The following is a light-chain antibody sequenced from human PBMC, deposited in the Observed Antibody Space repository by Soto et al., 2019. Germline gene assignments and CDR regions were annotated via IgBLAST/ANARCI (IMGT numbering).Light chain of an antibody. V-gene: IGKV1-5*03. J-gene: IGKJ2*01. Sequence: DIQMTQFPSTLSASVRDRVTITCRASQSISNWLAWYQQKPGKAPKLLMYKASDLESGVPSRFSGSGSGTEFTLTISSLQPDDFATYYCQQYNSYPYTFGQWTRLDI. CDR2: KAS. CDR3: QQYNSYPYT. CDR1: QSISNW.